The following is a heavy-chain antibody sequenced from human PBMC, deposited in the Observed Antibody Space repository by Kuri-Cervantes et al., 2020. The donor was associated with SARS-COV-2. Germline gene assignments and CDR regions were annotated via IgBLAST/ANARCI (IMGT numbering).Heavy chain of an antibody. CDR2: ISSSSSYT. Sequence: GGSLRLSCAASGFTFSDYYMSWIRQAPGKGLEWVSYISSSSSYTNYADSVKGRFTISRDNSKNTLYLQMNSLRAEDTAVYYCAKFAKVLLWFGDHYYFDYWGQGTLVTVSS. CDR3: AKFAKVLLWFGDHYYFDY. CDR1: GFTFSDYY. V-gene: IGHV3-11*03. D-gene: IGHD3-10*01. J-gene: IGHJ4*02.